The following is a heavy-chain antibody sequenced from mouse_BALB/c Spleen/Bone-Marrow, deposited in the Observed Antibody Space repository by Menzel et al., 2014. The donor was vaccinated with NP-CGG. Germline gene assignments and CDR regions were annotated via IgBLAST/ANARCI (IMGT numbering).Heavy chain of an antibody. CDR3: ARYGNYFDY. D-gene: IGHD2-1*01. CDR2: IYYSGTI. Sequence: EVQLQQSGPGLVKPSQTVSLTCTVTGISIXTGNYRWSWIRQFPGNKLEWIGYIYYSGTITYNPSLTSRTTITRDTSKNQFFLEMNSLTAEDTATYYCARYGNYFDYWGQGTTLTVSS. J-gene: IGHJ2*01. V-gene: IGHV3-5*02. CDR1: GISIXTGNYR.